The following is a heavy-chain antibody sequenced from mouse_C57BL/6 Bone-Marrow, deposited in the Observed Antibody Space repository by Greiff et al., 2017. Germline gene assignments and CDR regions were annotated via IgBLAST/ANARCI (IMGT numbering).Heavy chain of an antibody. CDR3: AREQRTYFDY. J-gene: IGHJ2*01. D-gene: IGHD6-1*01. CDR1: GFTFSSYA. CDR2: ISDGGRYT. V-gene: IGHV5-4*01. Sequence: EVMLVESGGGLVKPGGSLKLSCAASGFTFSSYAMSWVRQTPEKRLEWVATISDGGRYTYYPDNVKGRFTISRDNATNNLYLQMSHLKSEDTAMHYCAREQRTYFDYWGQGTTLTVSA.